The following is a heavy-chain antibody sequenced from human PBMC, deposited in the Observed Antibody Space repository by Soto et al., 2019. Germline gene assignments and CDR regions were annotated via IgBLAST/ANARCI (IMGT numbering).Heavy chain of an antibody. J-gene: IGHJ5*02. D-gene: IGHD5-12*01. V-gene: IGHV1-18*01. CDR3: ARGYSGYDYVEYNWFDP. CDR2: ISAYNGNT. Sequence: ASVKVSCKASGYTFTSYGISWVRQAPGQGLEWMGWISAYNGNTNYAQKLQGRVTMTTDTSTSTAYMELRSLRSDDTAVYYCARGYSGYDYVEYNWFDPWGQGALVTVSS. CDR1: GYTFTSYG.